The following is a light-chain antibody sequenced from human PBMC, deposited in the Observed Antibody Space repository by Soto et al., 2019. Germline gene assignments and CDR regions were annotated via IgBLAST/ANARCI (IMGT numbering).Light chain of an antibody. CDR1: QSIRSY. CDR3: QQRSNWPRVT. Sequence: EIVLTQSPATLSLSPGERATLSCRASQSIRSYLAWYQQKPGQAPRLLIYDASISATGIPTRFSGSGSGTDFTLTNSSLEPEDFAVYYCQQRSNWPRVTFGPGTKVDIK. CDR2: DAS. J-gene: IGKJ3*01. V-gene: IGKV3-11*01.